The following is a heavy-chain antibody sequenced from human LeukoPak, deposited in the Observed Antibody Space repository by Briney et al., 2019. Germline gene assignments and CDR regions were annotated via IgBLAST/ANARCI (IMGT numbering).Heavy chain of an antibody. D-gene: IGHD2-8*01. CDR2: INHSGST. Sequence: SETLSLNCAVYGGSFSGYYWSWIRQPPGKGLEWIGEINHSGSTNYKPSLKSRVTISVDTSKNQFSLKLSSVTAADTAVYYCARGNVPVYWGQGTLVTVSS. J-gene: IGHJ4*02. CDR3: ARGNVPVY. V-gene: IGHV4-34*01. CDR1: GGSFSGYY.